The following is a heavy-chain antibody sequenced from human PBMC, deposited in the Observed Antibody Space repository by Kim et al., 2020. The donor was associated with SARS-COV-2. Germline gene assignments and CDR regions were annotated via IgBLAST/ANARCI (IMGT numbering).Heavy chain of an antibody. D-gene: IGHD6-13*01. CDR2: ISSSGSTI. CDR3: ASVRGAAGPFYYYYYGMDV. J-gene: IGHJ6*02. CDR1: GFTFSDYY. Sequence: GGSLRLSCAASGFTFSDYYMSWIRQAPGKVLEWVSYISSSGSTIYYAASVKGRFTISRDNAKNSLYLQMNSLGAEDTAVYYCASVRGAAGPFYYYYYGMDVWGQGTPITVSS. V-gene: IGHV3-11*01.